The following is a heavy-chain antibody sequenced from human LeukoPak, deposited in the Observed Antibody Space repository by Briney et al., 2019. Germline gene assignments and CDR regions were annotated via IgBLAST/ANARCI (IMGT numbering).Heavy chain of an antibody. Sequence: ASVKVSCKASGYTFTSYYMHWVRHAPGQGLEWMGIINPSGGSTSYAQKFQARVTMTRDTSTTTVYMELSSLRSEDTAVYYCARGPPPCGSETYYLDYWGQGTLVTVSS. CDR3: ARGPPPCGSETYYLDY. V-gene: IGHV1-46*01. J-gene: IGHJ4*02. D-gene: IGHD3-10*01. CDR2: INPSGGST. CDR1: GYTFTSYY.